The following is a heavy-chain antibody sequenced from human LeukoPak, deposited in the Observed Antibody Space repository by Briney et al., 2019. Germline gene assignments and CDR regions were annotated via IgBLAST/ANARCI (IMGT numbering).Heavy chain of an antibody. Sequence: SETLSLTCTVSGGSISSGGYYWSWIRQHPGKGLEWIGYIYYSGSTYYNPSLKSRVTISVDTSKNQFSLKLSSVTAADTAVYYCARDRDLRDAFAIWGQGTMVTVSS. CDR3: ARDRDLRDAFAI. J-gene: IGHJ3*02. CDR1: GGSISSGGYY. CDR2: IYYSGST. V-gene: IGHV4-31*03.